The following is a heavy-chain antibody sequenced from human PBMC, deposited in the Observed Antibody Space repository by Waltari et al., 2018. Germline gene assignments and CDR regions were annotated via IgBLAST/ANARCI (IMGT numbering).Heavy chain of an antibody. CDR1: GFSFSHYP. D-gene: IGHD4-17*01. V-gene: IGHV3-23*01. CDR3: AKADFGDPFWYFDL. J-gene: IGHJ2*01. CDR2: MTADGRSR. Sequence: EVQLLESGGDLVQTGGSLRLSCAASGFSFSHYPMAWVRQAPGKGLEWVSTMTADGRSRNYADAVKGRFTISRDNSQNTLDLQMNTLRAEDTAVYFCAKADFGDPFWYFDLWGRGTLVTV.